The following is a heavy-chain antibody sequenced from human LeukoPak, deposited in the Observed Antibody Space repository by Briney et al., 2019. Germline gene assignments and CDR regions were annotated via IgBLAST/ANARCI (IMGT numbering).Heavy chain of an antibody. V-gene: IGHV3-30*18. Sequence: GRSLRLSCAASGFTFSSYGMHWVRQAPGKGLEWVAVISYDGSNKYYADSVKGRFTISRDNSKNTLYLQMNSLRAEDTAVYYCVKDNLVSSLDYWGQGTLVTVSS. J-gene: IGHJ4*02. CDR1: GFTFSSYG. CDR3: VKDNLVSSLDY. D-gene: IGHD2-8*01. CDR2: ISYDGSNK.